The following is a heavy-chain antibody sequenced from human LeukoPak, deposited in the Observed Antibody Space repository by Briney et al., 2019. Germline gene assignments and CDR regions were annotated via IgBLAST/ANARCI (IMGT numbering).Heavy chain of an antibody. CDR3: ARDWFGELI. D-gene: IGHD3-10*01. Sequence: GGSLRLSCAASGFTVSSNYMSWVRQAPGKGLEWVSHITASGTAMFYADSVKGRFTISRDNAKNSLYLQTNSLRVEDTAVYYCARDWFGELIWGQGTLVTVSS. CDR1: GFTVSSNY. CDR2: ITASGTAM. J-gene: IGHJ4*02. V-gene: IGHV3-48*01.